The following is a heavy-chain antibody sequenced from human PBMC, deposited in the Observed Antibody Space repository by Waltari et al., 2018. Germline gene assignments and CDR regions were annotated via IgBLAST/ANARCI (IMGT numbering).Heavy chain of an antibody. Sequence: QVQLVESGGGVVQPGRSLRLSCAASGFTFSSYAMHWGRQAPGKGLEWVAVISYDGSNKYYADSVKGRFTISRDNSKNTLYLQMNSLRAEDTAVYYCARDLAVDYWGQGTLVTVSS. D-gene: IGHD6-13*01. CDR1: GFTFSSYA. V-gene: IGHV3-30*01. CDR2: ISYDGSNK. J-gene: IGHJ4*02. CDR3: ARDLAVDY.